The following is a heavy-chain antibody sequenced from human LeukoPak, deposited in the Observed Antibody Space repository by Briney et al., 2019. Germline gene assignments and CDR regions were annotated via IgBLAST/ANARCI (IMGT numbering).Heavy chain of an antibody. CDR1: GFTFSSYA. V-gene: IGHV3-30*04. D-gene: IGHD3-9*01. CDR2: ISYDGSNK. Sequence: GGSLRLSCAASGFTFSSYAMSWVRQAPGKGLEWVAVISYDGSNKYYADSVKGRFTISRDNSKNTLYLQMNSLRAEDTAVYYCARASFPDKKFDYWGQGTLVTVSS. CDR3: ARASFPDKKFDY. J-gene: IGHJ4*02.